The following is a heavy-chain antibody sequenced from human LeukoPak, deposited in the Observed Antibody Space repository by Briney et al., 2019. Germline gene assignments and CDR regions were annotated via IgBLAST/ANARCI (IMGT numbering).Heavy chain of an antibody. CDR2: TSYSGST. CDR3: ARQRDCAGDCYPHPGRVYWFDP. D-gene: IGHD2-21*02. V-gene: IGHV4-59*01. J-gene: IGHJ5*02. Sequence: SETLSLTCTVSGGSISSYYWSWIRQPPGKGLEWIGYTSYSGSTNYNPSLKSRVTISVDTSKNQFSLKLSSVTAADTTVYYCARQRDCAGDCYPHPGRVYWFDPWGQGTLVPVSS. CDR1: GGSISSYY.